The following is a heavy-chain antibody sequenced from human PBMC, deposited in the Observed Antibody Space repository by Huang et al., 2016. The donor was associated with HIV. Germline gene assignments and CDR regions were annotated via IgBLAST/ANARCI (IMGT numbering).Heavy chain of an antibody. CDR2: ISGTSSNR. D-gene: IGHD3-22*01. CDR3: ARTEMEYYYGSSGYYPDY. V-gene: IGHV3-48*01. Sequence: EVQLVESGGALVQPGGSLKLSCVVSGFDFSKYSMNWVRQAPGKGLEWVSYISGTSSNRYYADSVKGRFTSSRDNAKNSVFLQMRSLRAEDTALYYCARTEMEYYYGSSGYYPDYWGQGTQVTVSS. J-gene: IGHJ4*02. CDR1: GFDFSKYS.